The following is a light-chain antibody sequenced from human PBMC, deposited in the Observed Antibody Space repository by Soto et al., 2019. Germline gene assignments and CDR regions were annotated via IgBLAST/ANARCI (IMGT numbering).Light chain of an antibody. CDR1: QSVSSSY. CDR3: QHYGASTSI. J-gene: IGKJ1*01. V-gene: IGKV3-20*01. CDR2: GAS. Sequence: EIVLTQSPGTLSLSPGERATLSCRASQSVSSSYLAWYQQKPGQAPRLLIYGASSRATGIPDRFSGSGAGTDFHLTISIVKTADFAVYHCQHYGASTSIFGQGSRVET.